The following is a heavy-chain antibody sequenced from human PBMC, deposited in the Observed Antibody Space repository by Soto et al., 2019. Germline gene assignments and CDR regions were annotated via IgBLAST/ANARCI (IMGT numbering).Heavy chain of an antibody. D-gene: IGHD6-19*01. V-gene: IGHV3-23*01. CDR2: SSASGGST. Sequence: PGGSLRLSCTASGFTFSSSAMSWVRQAPGKGLEWVSISSASGGSTYHADSVKGRFSISRDNSKNTLYLQMNSLRAEDTAVYYCAKDRLSSGWYVDYWGQGTLVTVSS. CDR1: GFTFSSSA. CDR3: AKDRLSSGWYVDY. J-gene: IGHJ4*02.